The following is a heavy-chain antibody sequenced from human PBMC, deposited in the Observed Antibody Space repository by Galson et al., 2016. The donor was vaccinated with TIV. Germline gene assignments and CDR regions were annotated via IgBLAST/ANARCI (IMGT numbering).Heavy chain of an antibody. CDR3: AKDLFIAVPNTGAFDC. CDR2: ISATGGST. Sequence: SLRLSCAASGFTFRDYAMHWVRQAPGKGLEWVASISATGGSTFYTGSVKGRFTVSRDNSNDHLSLQMSRLRAEDTAVYYCAKDLFIAVPNTGAFDCWGQGTLVTVSS. CDR1: GFTFRDYA. V-gene: IGHV3-23*01. D-gene: IGHD6-19*01. J-gene: IGHJ4*02.